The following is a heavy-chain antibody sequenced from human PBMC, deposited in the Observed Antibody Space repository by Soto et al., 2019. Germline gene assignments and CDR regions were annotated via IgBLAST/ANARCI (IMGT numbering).Heavy chain of an antibody. CDR3: ATTTMTTEYYGLDV. J-gene: IGHJ6*02. Sequence: LRLSCAASGFTFSTYRMYCVSQAPGKGLEWVSYIGSSTSSIDYADSVKGRFTSSRDNAKNSLYLQMNSLRAEDTAVYYCATTTMTTEYYGLDVWGQGTKVTVYS. V-gene: IGHV3-21*01. CDR1: GFTFSTYR. CDR2: IGSSTSSI. D-gene: IGHD4-17*01.